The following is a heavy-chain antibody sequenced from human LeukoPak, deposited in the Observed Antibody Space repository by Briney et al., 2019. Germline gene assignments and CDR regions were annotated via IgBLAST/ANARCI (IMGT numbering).Heavy chain of an antibody. CDR1: GFTFSSYA. Sequence: GGSLRLSCAASGFTFSSYAMSWVRQAPGKGLEWVSTISGSGGSTYYADSVKGRFTISRDNSKNTLYLQVNSLRAEDTAVYYCAKVGRSGWPYYMDVWGKETTVTVSS. CDR2: ISGSGGST. D-gene: IGHD6-19*01. V-gene: IGHV3-23*01. CDR3: AKVGRSGWPYYMDV. J-gene: IGHJ6*03.